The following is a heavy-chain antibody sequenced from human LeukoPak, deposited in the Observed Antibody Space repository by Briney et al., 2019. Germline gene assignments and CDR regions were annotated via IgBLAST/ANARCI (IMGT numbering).Heavy chain of an antibody. CDR1: GGSISSYY. J-gene: IGHJ6*02. V-gene: IGHV4-59*01. D-gene: IGHD4-11*01. CDR3: ARFYGNYPFYDYYYYGMDV. CDR2: TYYSGST. Sequence: PSETLSLTCTVSGGSISSYYWSWIRQPPGKGLEWIGYTYYSGSTNYNPSLKSRVTISVDTSKNQFSLKLSSVTAADTAVYYCARFYGNYPFYDYYYYGMDVWGQGTTITVSS.